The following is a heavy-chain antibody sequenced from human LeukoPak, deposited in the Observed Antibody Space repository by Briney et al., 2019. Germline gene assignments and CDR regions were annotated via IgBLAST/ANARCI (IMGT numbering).Heavy chain of an antibody. CDR2: ISYDGSNK. Sequence: GGSLRLSCAASGFTFSSYGMHWVRQAPGKGLEWVAVISYDGSNKYYADSVKGRFTISRDNSRSTLYLQMNSLRPEDTAIYYCAREGYYGSGSPPSLYFDYWGQGTLVTVSS. D-gene: IGHD3-10*01. CDR3: AREGYYGSGSPPSLYFDY. V-gene: IGHV3-30*03. CDR1: GFTFSSYG. J-gene: IGHJ4*02.